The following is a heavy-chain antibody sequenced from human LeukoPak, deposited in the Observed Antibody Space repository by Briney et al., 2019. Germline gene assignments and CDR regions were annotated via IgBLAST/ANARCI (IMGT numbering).Heavy chain of an antibody. CDR2: ISGSGGST. CDR1: GFTFSSYA. J-gene: IGHJ4*02. D-gene: IGHD6-19*01. V-gene: IGHV3-23*01. CDR3: AFGRNSSGWYYFDY. Sequence: GGSLRLSCAASGFTFSSYAMSWVRQAPGEGLEWVSAISGSGGSTYYADSVKGRFTISRDNSKNTLYLQMNSLRAEDTAVYYYAFGRNSSGWYYFDYWGQGTLVTVSS.